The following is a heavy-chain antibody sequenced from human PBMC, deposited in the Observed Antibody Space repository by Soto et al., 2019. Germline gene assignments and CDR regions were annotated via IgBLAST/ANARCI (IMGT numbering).Heavy chain of an antibody. Sequence: QVQLVQSGAEVKKPGSSVKVSCKASGGTFSGYAISWVRQAPGQGLEWMGGIIPIFGIANYAQKFQGRVTITADESTSTAYMELSSLRSEDTAVYYCARVSSSWYKDYFDYWGQGTLVTVSS. D-gene: IGHD6-13*01. CDR1: GGTFSGYA. V-gene: IGHV1-69*12. CDR2: IIPIFGIA. CDR3: ARVSSSWYKDYFDY. J-gene: IGHJ4*02.